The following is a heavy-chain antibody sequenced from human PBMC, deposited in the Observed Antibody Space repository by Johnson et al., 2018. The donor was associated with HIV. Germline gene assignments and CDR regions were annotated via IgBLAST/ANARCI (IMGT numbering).Heavy chain of an antibody. D-gene: IGHD1-7*01. V-gene: IGHV3-30-3*01. CDR1: GFTFSSYP. CDR2: IWYDGSNK. CDR3: ARNQGRRNYYDAFDI. J-gene: IGHJ3*02. Sequence: QVQLVESGGGVVQPGRSLRLSCAASGFTFSSYPMHWVRQAPGKGLEWVAVIWYDGSNKYYADSVKGRFTISRDNSKNTLYLQMNSLRAEDTAVYYCARNQGRRNYYDAFDIWGQGTMVTVSS.